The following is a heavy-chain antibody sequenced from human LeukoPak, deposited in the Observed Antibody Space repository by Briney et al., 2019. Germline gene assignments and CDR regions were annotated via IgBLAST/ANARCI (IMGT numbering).Heavy chain of an antibody. CDR2: INWNSGSI. V-gene: IGHV3-9*01. CDR1: GFTFEDYA. D-gene: IGHD1-14*01. Sequence: GRSLLLSCAASGFTFEDYAMHWVRQAPGKGLEWVSGINWNSGSIGYADSVKGRFTISRDNVMNSLYLQMNSLRPEDTALYYCVKDRRNPYRPEGPFDPWGQGNPGHRLL. CDR3: VKDRRNPYRPEGPFDP. J-gene: IGHJ5*02.